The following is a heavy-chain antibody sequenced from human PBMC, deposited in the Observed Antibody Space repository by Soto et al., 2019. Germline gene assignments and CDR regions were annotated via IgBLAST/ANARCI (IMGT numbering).Heavy chain of an antibody. CDR2: IYRSGST. V-gene: IGHV4-4*03. CDR3: ARDSSSYWFDP. D-gene: IGHD6-6*01. Sequence: PETLSLTCAVSGGSISSSNWWSWVRQPPGKGLEWIGEIYRSGSTNYNPSLKSRVTISVDKSKNQFSLKLSSVTAADTAVYYCARDSSSYWFDPRGQGTLVTVS. J-gene: IGHJ5*02. CDR1: GGSISSSNW.